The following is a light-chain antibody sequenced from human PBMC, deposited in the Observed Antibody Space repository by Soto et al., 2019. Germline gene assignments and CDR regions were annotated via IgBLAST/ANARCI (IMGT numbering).Light chain of an antibody. CDR1: QNINRY. V-gene: IGKV1-39*01. J-gene: IGKJ1*01. CDR3: QQSFTTLWT. CDR2: TAS. Sequence: DIQMTQSPSSLSASFGDRVTITCRASQNINRYLNWYQQKPGKAPKLLIYTASALQSGVPSRFRGSGSGTHFTLTISSPQPEDFATYYCQQSFTTLWTFGQGTKVEIK.